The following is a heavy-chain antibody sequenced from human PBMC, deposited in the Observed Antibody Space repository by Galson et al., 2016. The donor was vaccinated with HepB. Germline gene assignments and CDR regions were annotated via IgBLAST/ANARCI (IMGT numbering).Heavy chain of an antibody. CDR3: ARDMSPIPRWLRYDYYGMDV. D-gene: IGHD5-18*01. Sequence: SVKVSCKASGYTFTSYAMHWVRQAPGQRLEWMGWINAGNCNTKYSQKFQGRVTITRDTAASTAYMELSSLRSEDTAVYYCARDMSPIPRWLRYDYYGMDVWGQGTTVTVSS. J-gene: IGHJ6*02. CDR2: INAGNCNT. V-gene: IGHV1-3*01. CDR1: GYTFTSYA.